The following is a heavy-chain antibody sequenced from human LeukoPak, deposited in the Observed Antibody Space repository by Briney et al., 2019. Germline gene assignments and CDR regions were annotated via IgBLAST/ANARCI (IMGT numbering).Heavy chain of an antibody. CDR2: ITSSGSTI. J-gene: IGHJ4*02. CDR1: GFTFRSYE. D-gene: IGHD3-22*01. Sequence: GGSLRLSCAASGFTFRSYEMNWVRQAPGKGLECVSYITSSGSTIYYADSVKGRFTISRDNAKNSLYLQMNSLRAEDTAVYYCARANYYDISGYDYWGQGTLVTVSS. V-gene: IGHV3-48*03. CDR3: ARANYYDISGYDY.